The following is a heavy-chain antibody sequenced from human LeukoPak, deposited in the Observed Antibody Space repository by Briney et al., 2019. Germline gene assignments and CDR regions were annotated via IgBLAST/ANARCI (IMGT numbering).Heavy chain of an antibody. CDR1: GLTVSSNY. J-gene: IGHJ4*02. Sequence: GGSLRLSCAASGLTVSSNYVSWVRQAPGKGLEWVSVIYSGGSTYYADSVKGRFTLSRDNSKNTLYLQMNSLRAEDTAVYYCARGYCSSTSCSRPYYFDCWGQGTLVTVSS. CDR3: ARGYCSSTSCSRPYYFDC. V-gene: IGHV3-66*01. CDR2: IYSGGST. D-gene: IGHD2-2*01.